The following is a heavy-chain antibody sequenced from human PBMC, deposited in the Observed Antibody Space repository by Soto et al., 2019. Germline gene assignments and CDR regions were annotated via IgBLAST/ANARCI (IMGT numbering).Heavy chain of an antibody. Sequence: EVQLLESGGGLVQRGGSLRLSCAASGFIFNNYAMTWVRQAPGKGLEWVARVSGRGGSAYYADSVKGRLTISRDNSNNTLYLQMTNVRGEDTAVYYCVRRAGGAVVWYYDLWGRGTLASVFS. CDR1: GFIFNNYA. CDR3: VRRAGGAVVWYYDL. D-gene: IGHD2-21*01. CDR2: VSGRGGSA. V-gene: IGHV3-23*01. J-gene: IGHJ2*01.